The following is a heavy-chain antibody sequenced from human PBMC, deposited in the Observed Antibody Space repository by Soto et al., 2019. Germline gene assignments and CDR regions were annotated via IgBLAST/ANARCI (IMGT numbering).Heavy chain of an antibody. J-gene: IGHJ4*02. V-gene: IGHV4-34*01. Sequence: QVQLQQWGAGLLKPSETLSLTCAVYGWSFSGYSWTWIRQSPGKGLAWIGQINDGGSANYNPSLRARVSISVDTTNNEFVLELSSAAGADTAVYCCARGLFRENDDLGGWYFFDYWGQGTLVTVSS. D-gene: IGHD1-1*01. CDR3: ARGLFRENDDLGGWYFFDY. CDR2: INDGGSA. CDR1: GWSFSGYS.